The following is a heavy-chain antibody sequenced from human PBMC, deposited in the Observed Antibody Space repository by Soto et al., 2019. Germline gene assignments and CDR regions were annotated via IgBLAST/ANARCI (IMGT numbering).Heavy chain of an antibody. CDR2: ISAYDGNT. Sequence: ASVKVSWKASGYAFTTYGVTCLRQAPGQGLEWMGWISAYDGNTNYAQKLQGRVSMTTDPSTNTAYMELRSLRSDDTAVYYCAREPATAYSSSSFDYWGQGTLVTVSS. CDR1: GYAFTTYG. CDR3: AREPATAYSSSSFDY. V-gene: IGHV1-18*04. D-gene: IGHD6-6*01. J-gene: IGHJ4*02.